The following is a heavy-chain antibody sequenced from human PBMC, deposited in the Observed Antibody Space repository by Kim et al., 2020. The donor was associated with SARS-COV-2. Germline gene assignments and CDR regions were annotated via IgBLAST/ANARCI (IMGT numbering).Heavy chain of an antibody. CDR1: GGSISSYY. V-gene: IGHV4-59*01. Sequence: SETLSLTCTVSGGSISSYYWSWIRQPPGKGLEWIGYIYYSGSTNYNPSLKSRVTISVDTSKNQFSLKLSSVTAADTAVYYCARDRGVRGVKALYYYYGMDVWGQGTTVTVSS. CDR2: IYYSGST. J-gene: IGHJ6*02. CDR3: ARDRGVRGVKALYYYYGMDV. D-gene: IGHD3-10*01.